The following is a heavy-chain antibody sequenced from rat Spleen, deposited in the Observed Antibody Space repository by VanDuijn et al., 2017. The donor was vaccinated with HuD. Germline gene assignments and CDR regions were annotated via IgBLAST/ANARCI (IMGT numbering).Heavy chain of an antibody. D-gene: IGHD4-3*01. CDR2: MWRDGDT. CDR1: GFSLTSYH. V-gene: IGHV2-32*01. Sequence: QVQLKESGPGLVQPSQTLSLTCTVSGFSLTSYHVHWVRQPPGKGLEWMGVMWRDGDTSSNPALKSRLSISRDTSKSQVFLKMNSLQTEDIATYYCAREYNSGYWYFDFWGPGTMVTVSS. CDR3: AREYNSGYWYFDF. J-gene: IGHJ1*01.